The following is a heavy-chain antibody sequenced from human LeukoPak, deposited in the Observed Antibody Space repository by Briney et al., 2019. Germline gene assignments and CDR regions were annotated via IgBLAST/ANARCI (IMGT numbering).Heavy chain of an antibody. CDR1: GFIFNNYG. CDR2: ISNDGGGT. Sequence: PGGSLRLSCAASGFIFNNYGLIWVRQAPGKGLGWVSAISNDGGGTTYADFVNGRFTISRDNSKNTLFLQMNSLRAEDTALYYCAKGSSGYFADLWGQGTLVTVSS. CDR3: AKGSSGYFADL. V-gene: IGHV3-23*01. J-gene: IGHJ5*02. D-gene: IGHD3-22*01.